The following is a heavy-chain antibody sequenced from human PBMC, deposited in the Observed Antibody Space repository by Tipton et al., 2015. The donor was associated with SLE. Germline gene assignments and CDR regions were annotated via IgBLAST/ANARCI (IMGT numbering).Heavy chain of an antibody. D-gene: IGHD3-22*01. V-gene: IGHV1-8*02. Sequence: QSGAEVKKPGASVKVSCKASGHTFTSYDINWVRQATGQGLEWMGWMNPNSGNTGYAQKFQGRATMTRNTSISTAYMELSSLRSEDTAVYYCARVPCYYESRGTYWYFDLWGRGTLVTVSS. CDR3: ARVPCYYESRGTYWYFDL. CDR1: GHTFTSYD. J-gene: IGHJ2*01. CDR2: MNPNSGNT.